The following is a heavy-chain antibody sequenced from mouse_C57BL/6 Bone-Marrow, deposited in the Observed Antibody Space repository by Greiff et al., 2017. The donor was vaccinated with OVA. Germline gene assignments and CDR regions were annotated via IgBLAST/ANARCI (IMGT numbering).Heavy chain of an antibody. CDR2: IHPSDSDT. Sequence: QVQLQQSGAELVKPGASVKVSCKASGYTFTSYWMHWVKQRPGQGLEWIGRIHPSDSDTNYNQKFKGKATLTVDKSSSTACRKLSSLTSEDSAVYYCATSATRYYAMDDWGQGTSVTVSS. CDR1: GYTFTSYW. V-gene: IGHV1-74*01. J-gene: IGHJ4*01. D-gene: IGHD1-1*01. CDR3: ATSATRYYAMDD.